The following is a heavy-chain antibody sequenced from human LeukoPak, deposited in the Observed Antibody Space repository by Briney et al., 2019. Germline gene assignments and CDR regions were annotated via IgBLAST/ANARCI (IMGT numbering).Heavy chain of an antibody. CDR1: GFTFRSYA. CDR3: ASEGGHCGGVSCPRAFDM. Sequence: GGSLRLSCAASGFTFRSYAMSWVRQAPGKGLEWVSGISGSGGVTDYADSVKGRFTISRDNSKDTLFLQMNSLRAEDTAVYYCASEGGHCGGVSCPRAFDMWGQGTMVTVSS. J-gene: IGHJ3*02. CDR2: ISGSGGVT. D-gene: IGHD2-15*01. V-gene: IGHV3-23*01.